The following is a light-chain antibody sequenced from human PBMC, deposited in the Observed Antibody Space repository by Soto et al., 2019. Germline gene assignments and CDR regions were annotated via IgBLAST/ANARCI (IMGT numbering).Light chain of an antibody. V-gene: IGKV4-1*01. J-gene: IGKJ5*01. CDR1: QTILSTSNNKHY. CDR2: WAS. CDR3: HQYYSVPPT. Sequence: DIVMTQSPDSLAVSLGERVTISCKSSQTILSTSNNKHYLAWFRRKPGQPPKLLIYWASTRESGVPDRFSGSGSGTDFTLTITSLQAEDVAIYSCHQYYSVPPTFGQGTRLEIK.